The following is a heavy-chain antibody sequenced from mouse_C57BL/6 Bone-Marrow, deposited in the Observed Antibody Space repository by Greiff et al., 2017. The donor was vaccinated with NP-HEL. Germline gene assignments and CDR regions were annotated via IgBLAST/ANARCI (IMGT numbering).Heavy chain of an antibody. CDR2: ISYDGSN. V-gene: IGHV3-6*01. Sequence: LMESGPGLVKPSQSLSLTCSVTGYSITSGYYWNWIRQFPGNKLEWMGYISYDGSNNYNPSLKNRISITRDTSKNQFFLKLNSVTTEDTATYYCARDNDGYYPAWFAYWGQGTLVTVSA. J-gene: IGHJ3*01. D-gene: IGHD2-3*01. CDR3: ARDNDGYYPAWFAY. CDR1: GYSITSGYY.